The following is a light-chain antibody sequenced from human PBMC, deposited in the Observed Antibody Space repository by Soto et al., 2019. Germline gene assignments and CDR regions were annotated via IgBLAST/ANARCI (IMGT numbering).Light chain of an antibody. Sequence: EIVMTQSPVTLSVSPGERATLSCRASQRVYSNLAWYQHKPGQAPRLLIYAASTRATGIPARFSGSGSGTEFTLTISSLQPEDFAVYFCQQYNNWPPFTFGQGTKLEI. CDR3: QQYNNWPPFT. CDR1: QRVYSN. CDR2: AAS. V-gene: IGKV3-15*01. J-gene: IGKJ2*01.